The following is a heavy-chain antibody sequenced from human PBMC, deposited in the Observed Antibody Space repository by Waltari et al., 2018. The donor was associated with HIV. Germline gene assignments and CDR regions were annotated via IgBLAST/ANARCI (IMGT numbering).Heavy chain of an antibody. J-gene: IGHJ2*01. CDR3: ARCYFQNDLRGVCDL. CDR2: INPKMGVT. V-gene: IGHV1-2*06. CDR1: GYTFIGHY. D-gene: IGHD3-10*01. Sequence: QVQLVQSGAEVKKPGASVKVSCQPSGYTFIGHYVHWVRQAPGQRLDWMGRINPKMGVTTYPQKWQGRVTMTTDTSITTVNMEVTRLRSDDTAIYYWARCYFQNDLRGVCDLWGRGTLVTVSS.